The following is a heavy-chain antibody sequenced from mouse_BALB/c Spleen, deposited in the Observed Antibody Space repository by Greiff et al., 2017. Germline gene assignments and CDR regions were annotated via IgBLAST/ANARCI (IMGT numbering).Heavy chain of an antibody. J-gene: IGHJ4*01. CDR1: GYTFTDYE. D-gene: IGHD2-14*01. V-gene: IGHV1-15*01. CDR2: IDPETGGT. Sequence: QVQLQQSGAELVRPGASVTLSCKASGYTFTDYEMHWVKQTPVHGLEWIGAIDPETGGTAYNQKFKGKATLTADKSSSTAYMELRSLTSEDSAVYYCTRWYRYAMDYWGQGTSVTVSS. CDR3: TRWYRYAMDY.